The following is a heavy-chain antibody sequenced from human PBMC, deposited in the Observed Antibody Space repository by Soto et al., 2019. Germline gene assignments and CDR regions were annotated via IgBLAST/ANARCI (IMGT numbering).Heavy chain of an antibody. CDR1: TASLSSGNYY. D-gene: IGHD1-26*01. V-gene: IGHV4-31*01. CDR2: IYYSGST. Sequence: QVQLQESGPGLVKPSQTLSLTCTVSTASLSSGNYYWTWIRQHPGKGLEWIGYIYYSGSTYYNPSIKSQVTISVDTSMSQFSPKLSSVTAADTAMYYCARGMGRYYFDYWGQGTLVTVSS. J-gene: IGHJ4*02. CDR3: ARGMGRYYFDY.